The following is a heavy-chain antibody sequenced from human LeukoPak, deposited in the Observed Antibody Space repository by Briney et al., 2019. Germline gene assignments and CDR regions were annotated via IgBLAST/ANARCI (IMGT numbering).Heavy chain of an antibody. CDR2: IIPIFGIA. D-gene: IGHD2-15*01. V-gene: IGHV1-69*10. J-gene: IGHJ4*02. CDR3: ARDSDCSGGSCFPYFDY. CDR1: GGTFSSYA. Sequence: SVKVSCKASGGTFSSYAISWVRQVAGQGLEWMGGIIPIFGIANYAQKFQGRVTITADKSTSTAYMELSSLGSEDTAVYYCARDSDCSGGSCFPYFDYWGQGTLVTVSS.